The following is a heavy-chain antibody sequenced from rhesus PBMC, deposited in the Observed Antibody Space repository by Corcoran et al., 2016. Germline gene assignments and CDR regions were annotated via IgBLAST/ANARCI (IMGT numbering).Heavy chain of an antibody. CDR1: GYSISSGYD. Sequence: QVQLQESGPGVVKPSETLSLTCAVSGYSISSGYDWSWIRQPPGKGLEWFGYIYGSSGSTNYNPSLKNRVIISKDTSKNQFSLKLSSVTAADTAVYYCARERGDYYAYYFDYWGQGVLVTVSS. CDR3: ARERGDYYAYYFDY. CDR2: IYGSSGST. V-gene: IGHV4-76*01. J-gene: IGHJ4*01. D-gene: IGHD3-34*01.